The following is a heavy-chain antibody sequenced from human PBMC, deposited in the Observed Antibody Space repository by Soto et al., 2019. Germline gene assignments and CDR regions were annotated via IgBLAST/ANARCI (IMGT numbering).Heavy chain of an antibody. D-gene: IGHD3-3*01. V-gene: IGHV3-23*01. Sequence: EVQLLESGGGLVQPGGSLRLSCAASGFTFSSYAMSWVRQAPGKGLEWVSAITGSGDGTYYADSVKGRFTVSRDNSKNTLYLQMNSLRAEDTAVYYCAKVFVFTIREGFDYWGLGTLVTVSS. J-gene: IGHJ4*02. CDR1: GFTFSSYA. CDR3: AKVFVFTIREGFDY. CDR2: ITGSGDGT.